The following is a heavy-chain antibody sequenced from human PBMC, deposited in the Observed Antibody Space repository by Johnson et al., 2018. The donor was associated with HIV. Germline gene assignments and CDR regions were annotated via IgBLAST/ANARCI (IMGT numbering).Heavy chain of an antibody. CDR1: GFTFSSYG. Sequence: QVQLVESGGGVVQPGGSLRLSCAASGFTFSSYGMHWVRQPPGKGLEWVAFIAHDESITHYADSVKGRFNMSRDNSKNTLYLHMKSLRPEDTSIYYCAKDDNLGVWYSDAFDVWGQGTVVTVSS. CDR3: AKDDNLGVWYSDAFDV. V-gene: IGHV3-30*02. D-gene: IGHD6-19*01. J-gene: IGHJ3*01. CDR2: IAHDESIT.